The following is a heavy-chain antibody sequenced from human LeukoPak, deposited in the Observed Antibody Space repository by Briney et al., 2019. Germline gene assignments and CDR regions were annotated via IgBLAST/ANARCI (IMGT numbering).Heavy chain of an antibody. D-gene: IGHD2-21*01. CDR2: ISGSGDGA. J-gene: IGHJ4*02. Sequence: PGGSLRLSCAASGFTFSTYAMSWVRQAPGKGLQWVSLISGSGDGAHYADFVKGRFTISRDNSKNTVYLQMTNLRAEDTAVYYCAKGYIQLWWFDYWGQGTLVTVSS. CDR3: AKGYIQLWWFDY. V-gene: IGHV3-23*01. CDR1: GFTFSTYA.